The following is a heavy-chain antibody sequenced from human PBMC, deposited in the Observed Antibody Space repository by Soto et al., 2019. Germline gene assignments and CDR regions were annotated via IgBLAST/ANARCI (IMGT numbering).Heavy chain of an antibody. V-gene: IGHV3-23*01. J-gene: IGHJ3*02. CDR1: GFTFSSYV. CDR3: AKDAVLWFGESRGAFDI. Sequence: EVQLLESGGGLVQPGGSLRLSCAASGFTFSSYVMSWVRQAPGKGLEWVSAISGSGGSTYYADSVKGRFTISRDNSKNTLYLQMNSLRAEDTAVYYCAKDAVLWFGESRGAFDIWGQGTMVTVSS. D-gene: IGHD3-10*01. CDR2: ISGSGGST.